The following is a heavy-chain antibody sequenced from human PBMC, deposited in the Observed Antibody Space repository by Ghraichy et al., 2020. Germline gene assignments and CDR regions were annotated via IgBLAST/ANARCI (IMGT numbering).Heavy chain of an antibody. V-gene: IGHV3-11*01. Sequence: LSLTCAASGFTFSDYYMSWIRQAPGKGLEWVSYISSSGSTIYYADSVKGRFTISRDNAKNSLYLQMNSLRAEDTAVYYCARTGVSQYGDYFDYWGQGTLVTVSS. CDR3: ARTGVSQYGDYFDY. CDR1: GFTFSDYY. J-gene: IGHJ4*02. D-gene: IGHD4-17*01. CDR2: ISSSGSTI.